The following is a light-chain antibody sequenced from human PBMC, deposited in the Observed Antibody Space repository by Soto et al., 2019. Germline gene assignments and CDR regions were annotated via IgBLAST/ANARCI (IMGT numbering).Light chain of an antibody. V-gene: IGLV2-23*01. Sequence: QSVRTQAASVSGSPGRAITISCTGTSSYVGRYNIVSWYQQHPGKAPKLMIYEGSKRPSGVSNRFSGSKSGNTASLTISGLQAEDEADYYCCSYAGSSTYVFGTGTKATV. CDR1: SSYVGRYNI. J-gene: IGLJ1*01. CDR3: CSYAGSSTYV. CDR2: EGS.